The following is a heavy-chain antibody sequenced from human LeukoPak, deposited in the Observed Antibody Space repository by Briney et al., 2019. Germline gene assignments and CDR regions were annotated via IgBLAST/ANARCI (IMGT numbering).Heavy chain of an antibody. CDR1: GGSISSSNW. CDR2: IYHSGST. J-gene: IGHJ5*02. V-gene: IGHV4-4*02. CDR3: ARGLARGPRNWFDP. D-gene: IGHD3-10*01. Sequence: PSETLSLTCAVSGGSISSSNWWSWVRPPPGKGLEWIGEIYHSGSTNYNPSLKSRVTISVDKSKNQFSLKLSSVTAADTAVYYCARGLARGPRNWFDPWGQGTLVTVSS.